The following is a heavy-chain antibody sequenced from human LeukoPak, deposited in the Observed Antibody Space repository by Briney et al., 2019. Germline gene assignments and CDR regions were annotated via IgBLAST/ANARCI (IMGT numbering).Heavy chain of an antibody. Sequence: PGGYLRLYSAASGFTFSSYGMHWVRQAPGKGLEWVAVISYDGSNKYYADSVKGRFTISRDNSKNTLYLQMNSLSAEDTAVSYCANELGKLWFGRFDYWGQGTLVTVSS. CDR1: GFTFSSYG. D-gene: IGHD3-10*01. J-gene: IGHJ4*02. CDR3: ANELGKLWFGRFDY. CDR2: ISYDGSNK. V-gene: IGHV3-30*18.